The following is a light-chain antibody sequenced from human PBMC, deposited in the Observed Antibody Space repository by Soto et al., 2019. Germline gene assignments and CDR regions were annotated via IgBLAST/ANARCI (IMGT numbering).Light chain of an antibody. J-gene: IGKJ1*01. CDR1: QSVRTN. CDR2: GSS. CDR3: QQYNDNWPT. Sequence: EIVMTQYPDTLSVSPWGTVTLSCRASQSVRTNLAWYQHKPGQSPRLLIYGSSKRATGFPARFSGSGSGTEFTLTISSLQSEDFAVYYCQQYNDNWPTFGQGTKV. V-gene: IGKV3-15*01.